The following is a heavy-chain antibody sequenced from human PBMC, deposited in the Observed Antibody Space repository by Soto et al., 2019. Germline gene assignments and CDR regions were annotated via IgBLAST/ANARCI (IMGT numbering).Heavy chain of an antibody. J-gene: IGHJ4*02. Sequence: QVQLQESGPGLVKPSQTLSLTCTVSGGSISSGGYYWSWIRQHPGKGLEWIGYIYYSGSTYYNPSLKSRVTISVDTSKNHFSLKLSSVTAADTAVYYCARAPPPVVVPAGRFDYWGQGTLVTVSS. D-gene: IGHD2-2*01. CDR2: IYYSGST. V-gene: IGHV4-31*03. CDR1: GGSISSGGYY. CDR3: ARAPPPVVVPAGRFDY.